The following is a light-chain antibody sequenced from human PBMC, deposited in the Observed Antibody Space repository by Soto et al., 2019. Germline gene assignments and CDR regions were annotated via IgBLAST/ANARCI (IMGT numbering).Light chain of an antibody. V-gene: IGKV1-5*03. CDR1: QEISSW. J-gene: IGKJ2*02. CDR3: QQYDSFPRT. CDR2: QAS. Sequence: DIQMTQSPSTLSASVGGRVTITCRASQEISSWLAWYQQEPGKAPKLLIYQASNLASGVPSRFSGSASGTDFTLTITSLQPHDFATYYYQQYDSFPRTFGQGTKLEI.